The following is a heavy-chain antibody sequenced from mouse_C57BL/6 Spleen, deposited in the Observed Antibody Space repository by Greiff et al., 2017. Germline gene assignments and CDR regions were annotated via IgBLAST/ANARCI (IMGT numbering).Heavy chain of an antibody. J-gene: IGHJ1*03. V-gene: IGHV1-69*01. CDR1: GYTFTSYW. D-gene: IGHD1-1*01. CDR3: ARKGLYGSSYWYFDV. CDR2: IDPSDSYT. Sequence: QVQLQQSGAELVMPGASVKLSCKASGYTFTSYWMHWVKQRPGQGLEWIGEIDPSDSYTNYNQKFKGKSTLTVDKSSSTAYMQLSSLTSEDSAVYYCARKGLYGSSYWYFDVWGTGTTVTVSS.